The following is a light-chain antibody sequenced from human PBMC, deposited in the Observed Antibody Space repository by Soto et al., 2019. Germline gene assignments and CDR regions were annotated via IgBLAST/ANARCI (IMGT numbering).Light chain of an antibody. V-gene: IGKV3-11*01. J-gene: IGKJ3*01. CDR1: QSVSSY. CDR2: DAS. Sequence: EIVLTQSPATLSLSPGERATLSCRASQSVSSYLAWYQQKPGQAPRLLIYDASNRATGIPARFSGSRSGTDFTLTISSLEPEDFGVYYCQQRSNWPAVTFGPGTKVDIK. CDR3: QQRSNWPAVT.